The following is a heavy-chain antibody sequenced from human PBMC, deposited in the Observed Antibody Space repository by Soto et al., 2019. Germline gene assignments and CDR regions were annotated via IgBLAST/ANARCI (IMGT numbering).Heavy chain of an antibody. CDR2: ISGNSAGI. CDR3: AKRDDSTAYPYQLDY. Sequence: GGSLRLSCAASGFVFDTYSMTWVRQAPGGGLEWVSTISGNSAGIYYADSVKGRFTISRDNSKNSLYLQMNSLRAEDTAVYYCAKRDDSTAYPYQLDYWGQGTLVTVSS. D-gene: IGHD3-22*01. V-gene: IGHV3-23*01. CDR1: GFVFDTYS. J-gene: IGHJ4*01.